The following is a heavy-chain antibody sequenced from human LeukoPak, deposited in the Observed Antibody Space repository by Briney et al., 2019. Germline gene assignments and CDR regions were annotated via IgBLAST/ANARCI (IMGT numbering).Heavy chain of an antibody. J-gene: IGHJ4*02. Sequence: PGGSLRLSCTASGFPFIEYSMNWVRQAPGKGLERISYIGIDSGNTKYADSVRGRFTISADKAKNSLYLQMSSLRVEDTAVYYCARDHNYAFDNWGQGTLVSVAS. V-gene: IGHV3-48*01. CDR3: ARDHNYAFDN. CDR2: IGIDSGNT. CDR1: GFPFIEYS. D-gene: IGHD1-1*01.